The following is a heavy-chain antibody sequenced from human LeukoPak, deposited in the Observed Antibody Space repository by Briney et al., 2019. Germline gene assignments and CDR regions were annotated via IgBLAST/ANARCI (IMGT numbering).Heavy chain of an antibody. CDR1: GFTFSNYG. CDR3: ARVVGSGSKGYFDY. D-gene: IGHD1-26*01. V-gene: IGHV3-33*01. CDR2: IWYDGSNK. Sequence: GGSLRLSCAASGFTFSNYGMHWVRQAPGKGLEWVAVIWYDGSNKYYADSVKGRFTISRDNSKNTLYLQMNSLRAEDTAVYYCARVVGSGSKGYFDYWGQGTLVTVSS. J-gene: IGHJ4*02.